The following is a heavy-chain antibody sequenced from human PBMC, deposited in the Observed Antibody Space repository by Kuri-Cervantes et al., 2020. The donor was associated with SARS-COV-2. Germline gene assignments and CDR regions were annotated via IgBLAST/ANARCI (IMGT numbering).Heavy chain of an antibody. CDR3: ARATHGGGYSFLYY. CDR2: INHSGST. CDR1: GGSFSGYY. D-gene: IGHD1-26*01. V-gene: IGHV4-34*01. J-gene: IGHJ4*02. Sequence: SETLSLTFAVYGGSFSGYYWSWIRQPPGKGLEWIGEINHSGSTNYNPSLKSRVTISVDKSKNQFSLKLSSVTAADTAVYYCARATHGGGYSFLYYWGQGTLVTVSS.